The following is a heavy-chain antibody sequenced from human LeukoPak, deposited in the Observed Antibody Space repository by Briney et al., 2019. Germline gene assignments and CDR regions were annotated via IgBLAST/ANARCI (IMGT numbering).Heavy chain of an antibody. CDR2: ISGSGGST. V-gene: IGHV3-23*01. J-gene: IGHJ4*02. CDR1: GFTFSSYA. D-gene: IGHD6-13*01. Sequence: GGSLRLSCAASGFTFSSYAMSWVRQAPGEGLEWVSAISGSGGSTYYADSVKGRFTISRDNSKNTLYLQMNSLRAEDTAVYYCARVGSWYFSFDYWGQGTLVTVSS. CDR3: ARVGSWYFSFDY.